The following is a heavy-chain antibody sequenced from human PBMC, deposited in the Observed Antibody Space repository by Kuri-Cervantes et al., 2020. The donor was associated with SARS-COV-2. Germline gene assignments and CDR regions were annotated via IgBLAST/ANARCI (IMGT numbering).Heavy chain of an antibody. J-gene: IGHJ4*02. V-gene: IGHV3-23*01. CDR3: AKVNGILGSAWYGRAHFDY. CDR1: GFIFSDYA. CDR2: ISVSGGDT. D-gene: IGHD6-19*01. Sequence: GESLKISCEASGFIFSDYAIDWVRQAPGKGLEWVSDISVSGGDTHYADSVRGRFTISRDNSKNTLYLQVNSLRAEDTAVYFCAKVNGILGSAWYGRAHFDYWGQGTLVTVSS.